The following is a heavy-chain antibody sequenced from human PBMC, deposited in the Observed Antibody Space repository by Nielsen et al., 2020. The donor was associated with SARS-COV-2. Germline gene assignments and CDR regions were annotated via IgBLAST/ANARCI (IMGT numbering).Heavy chain of an antibody. Sequence: WIRQPPGKGLEWIGDIDPSGITNYNPSLKSRVTISVDMPKNQFSLKLSSVTAADTAVYYCAREGSPRPYIVVVVAARGWFDPWGQGTLVTVSS. D-gene: IGHD2-15*01. CDR3: AREGSPRPYIVVVVAARGWFDP. J-gene: IGHJ5*02. CDR2: IDPSGIT. V-gene: IGHV4-34*01.